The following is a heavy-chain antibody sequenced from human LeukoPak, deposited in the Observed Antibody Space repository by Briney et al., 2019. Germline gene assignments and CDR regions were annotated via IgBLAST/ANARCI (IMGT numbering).Heavy chain of an antibody. CDR2: VYHSGST. CDR1: GGSISTYY. V-gene: IGHV4-59*01. CDR3: ARGHTSSSPVHFDY. J-gene: IGHJ4*02. D-gene: IGHD2-2*01. Sequence: SETLSLTCTVSGGSISTYYWSWIRQPPGKGLEWIGYVYHSGSTNYNPSLKSRATMSVDTSKNQFSLKLTSVTAADTAVYYCARGHTSSSPVHFDYWGQGTLVTASS.